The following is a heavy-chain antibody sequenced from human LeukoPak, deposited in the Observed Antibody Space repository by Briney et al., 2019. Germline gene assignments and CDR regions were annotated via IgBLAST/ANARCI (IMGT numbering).Heavy chain of an antibody. Sequence: GRSLRLSCAASGFTFDDYAMHWVRQAPGKGLEWVSGISWNSGSVGYADSVKGRFTISRDNAKNSLYLQMNSLRAEDTALYYCAKARHGDFGTFDYWGQGTLVTVSS. CDR1: GFTFDDYA. J-gene: IGHJ4*02. V-gene: IGHV3-9*01. CDR2: ISWNSGSV. D-gene: IGHD2-21*02. CDR3: AKARHGDFGTFDY.